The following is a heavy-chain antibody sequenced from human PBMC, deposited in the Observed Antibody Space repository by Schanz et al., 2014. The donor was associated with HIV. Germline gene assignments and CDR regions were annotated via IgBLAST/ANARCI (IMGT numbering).Heavy chain of an antibody. CDR2: ISISGETT. V-gene: IGHV3-23*01. Sequence: EVKLSESGGGLVQPGGSLRLSCVASGFTFSTYAMSWVRQAPGKGLEWVSGISISGETTYYADSVKGRFTISRDNSKNTLYLQMSSLRVEDTAVYYCANEEVPNDYWGQGTLVTVSS. CDR1: GFTFSTYA. J-gene: IGHJ4*02. CDR3: ANEEVPNDY.